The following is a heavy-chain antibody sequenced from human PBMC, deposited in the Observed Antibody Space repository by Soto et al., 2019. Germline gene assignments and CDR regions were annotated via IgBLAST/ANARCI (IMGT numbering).Heavy chain of an antibody. J-gene: IGHJ3*02. CDR3: AKSRRFGPEYDAFDI. V-gene: IGHV1-69*13. Sequence: SVKVSCKASGGTFSSYALSWVRQAPGQGLEWMGGIIPVFNTANYAQKFQGRITIIADESTSTAYMELSSLRSEDTAVYYCAKSRRFGPEYDAFDIWGLGTMVTVSS. CDR2: IIPVFNTA. D-gene: IGHD3-16*01. CDR1: GGTFSSYA.